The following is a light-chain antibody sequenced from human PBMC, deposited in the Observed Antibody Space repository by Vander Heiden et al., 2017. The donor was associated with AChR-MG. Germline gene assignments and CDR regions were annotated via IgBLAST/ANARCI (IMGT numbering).Light chain of an antibody. V-gene: IGLV2-11*01. CDR1: SGDVGDYNA. CDR3: CSYAGSRL. J-gene: IGLJ3*02. Sequence: QSALTQPRSVSGSPGQSVTISCTGISGDVGDYNAVSWFQQYPGKAPKLLIYDVSQRSSGVPDRFSGSKSGNTASLTISGLQAEDEADYYCCSYAGSRLFGGGTKLTVL. CDR2: DVS.